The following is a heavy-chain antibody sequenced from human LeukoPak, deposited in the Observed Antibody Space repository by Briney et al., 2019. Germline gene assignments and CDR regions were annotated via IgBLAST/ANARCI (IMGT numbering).Heavy chain of an antibody. V-gene: IGHV3-33*01. CDR2: IWYDGSNK. CDR1: GFTFSSYG. J-gene: IGHJ4*02. CDR3: ARQGEDWLQFAYYFDY. Sequence: GGSLRLSCAASGFTFSSYGMHWVRQAPGKGLEWVAVIWYDGSNKYYADSVNGRFTIPRDNSKNTLSLQMNSLRAEDTAVYYCARQGEDWLQFAYYFDYWGQGTLVTVSS. D-gene: IGHD5-12*01.